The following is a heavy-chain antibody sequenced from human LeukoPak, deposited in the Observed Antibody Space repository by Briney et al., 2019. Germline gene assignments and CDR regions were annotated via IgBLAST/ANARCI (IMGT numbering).Heavy chain of an antibody. V-gene: IGHV1-2*02. CDR2: INPNSGGT. CDR3: AKDYYGSGSYYQFGY. Sequence: ASVKVSCKASGYTFTGYYMRWVRQAPGQGLEWMGWINPNSGGTNYAQKFQGRVTMTRDTSISTAYMELSRLRSDDTAVYYCAKDYYGSGSYYQFGYWGQGTLVTVSS. CDR1: GYTFTGYY. J-gene: IGHJ4*02. D-gene: IGHD3-10*01.